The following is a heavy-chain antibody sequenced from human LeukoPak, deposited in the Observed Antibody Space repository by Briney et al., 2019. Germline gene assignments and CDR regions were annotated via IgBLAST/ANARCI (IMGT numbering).Heavy chain of an antibody. J-gene: IGHJ3*02. D-gene: IGHD4-17*01. CDR1: GFTVSSNY. CDR3: ARKTTVTKGGASDI. V-gene: IGHV3-53*01. Sequence: PGGSLRLSCAASGFTVSSNYMSWVRQAPGKGLEWVSVIYSGGSTYYADSVNGRFTISRDNSKNTLYLQMNSLRAEDTAVYYCARKTTVTKGGASDIWGQGTMVTVSS. CDR2: IYSGGST.